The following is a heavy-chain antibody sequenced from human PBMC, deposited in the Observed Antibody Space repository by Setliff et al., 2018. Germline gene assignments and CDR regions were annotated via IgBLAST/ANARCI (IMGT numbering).Heavy chain of an antibody. J-gene: IGHJ4*02. CDR2: IYPGDSHT. CDR3: VRDLHWGFDY. D-gene: IGHD7-27*01. V-gene: IGHV5-51*01. Sequence: GESLKIPCKGSGYSFSNFWIGGVRQMPGKGLEWMGIIYPGDSHTRYSPSFQGQVTISRDIVNNSLFQQMNSLRAEDTAVYYCVRDLHWGFDYWGLGTLVTVSS. CDR1: GYSFSNFW.